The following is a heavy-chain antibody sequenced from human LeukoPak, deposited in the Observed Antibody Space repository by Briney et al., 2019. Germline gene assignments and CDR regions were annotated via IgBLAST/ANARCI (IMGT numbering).Heavy chain of an antibody. J-gene: IGHJ4*02. Sequence: PGGSLRLSCAASGFTFSDYYMSWIRQAPGKGLEWVSYISSSSIYTNYADSVKGRFTISRDNAKNSLYLQMNSLRAEDTAVYQCARDPSLWGSSWYYFDYWGQGTMVTVSS. CDR2: ISSSSIYT. V-gene: IGHV3-11*06. CDR1: GFTFSDYY. D-gene: IGHD6-13*01. CDR3: ARDPSLWGSSWYYFDY.